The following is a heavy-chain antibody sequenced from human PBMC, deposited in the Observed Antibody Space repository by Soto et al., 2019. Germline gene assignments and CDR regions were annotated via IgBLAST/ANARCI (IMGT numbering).Heavy chain of an antibody. CDR3: VCGGNFFIY. Sequence: EVQLVESGGGLVQPGVSLRLSCAASGFTFSTYWMTWVHQPPGKGLEWVANMDQDGSETYYVDCVRGRFTVSRDNAKKSLLLKMNSLRVEDTAVYYCVCGGNFFIYWGQGTLVTVSP. V-gene: IGHV3-7*01. J-gene: IGHJ4*02. D-gene: IGHD3-16*01. CDR1: GFTFSTYW. CDR2: MDQDGSET.